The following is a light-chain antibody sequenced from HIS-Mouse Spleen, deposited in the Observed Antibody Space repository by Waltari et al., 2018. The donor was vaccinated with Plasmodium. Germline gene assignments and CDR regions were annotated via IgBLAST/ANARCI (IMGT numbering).Light chain of an antibody. Sequence: EIVMTQSPATLSVPPGERATPYCRASQSVSSNLAWYQQKPGQAPRLLIYGASTRATGIPARFSGSGSGTEFTLTISSLQSEDFAVYYCQQYNNWPPYTFGQGTKLEIK. CDR2: GAS. CDR1: QSVSSN. CDR3: QQYNNWPPYT. J-gene: IGKJ2*01. V-gene: IGKV3-15*01.